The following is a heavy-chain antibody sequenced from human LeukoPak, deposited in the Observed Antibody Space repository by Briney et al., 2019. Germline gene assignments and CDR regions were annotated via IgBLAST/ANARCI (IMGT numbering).Heavy chain of an antibody. V-gene: IGHV4-59*01. CDR3: ARESPGYSSGWYWTNYYYYGMDV. CDR1: GGSISSYY. Sequence: SETLSLTCTVSGGSISSYYWSWIRQPPGKGLEWIGYIYYSGSTNYNPSLKCRVTISVDTSKNQFSLKLSSVTAADTAVYYCARESPGYSSGWYWTNYYYYGMDVWGQGTTVTVSS. CDR2: IYYSGST. D-gene: IGHD6-19*01. J-gene: IGHJ6*02.